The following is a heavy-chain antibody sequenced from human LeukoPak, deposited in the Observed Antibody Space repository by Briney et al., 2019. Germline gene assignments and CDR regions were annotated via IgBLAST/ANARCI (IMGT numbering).Heavy chain of an antibody. Sequence: LPGGSLRLSCAASGFTFSSYAMSWVRQAPGKGLEWVSAISGSGGSTYYADSVKGRFTISRDNSKNTLYLQMNSLRAEDTAAYYCAKYGVSSWYPGPTFSDYWGQGTLVTVSS. CDR1: GFTFSSYA. CDR3: AKYGVSSWYPGPTFSDY. V-gene: IGHV3-23*01. D-gene: IGHD6-13*01. J-gene: IGHJ4*02. CDR2: ISGSGGST.